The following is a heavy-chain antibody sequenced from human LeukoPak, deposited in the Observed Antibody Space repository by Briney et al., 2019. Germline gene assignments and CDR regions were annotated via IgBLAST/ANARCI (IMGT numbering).Heavy chain of an antibody. V-gene: IGHV3-48*04. CDR2: ISAGSSVI. Sequence: GGSLRLSCAASGFTFSTYSMNWVRRAPGKGLEWVAYISAGSSVIYYADSVKGRFTISRDNAKNSLYLQMGSLRADDTAVYYCASLTQTATSEDYWGQGTLVSVSS. CDR3: ASLTQTATSEDY. CDR1: GFTFSTYS. D-gene: IGHD3-9*01. J-gene: IGHJ4*02.